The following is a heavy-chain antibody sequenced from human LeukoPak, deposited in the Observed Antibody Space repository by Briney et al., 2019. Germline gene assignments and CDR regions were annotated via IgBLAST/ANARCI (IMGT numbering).Heavy chain of an antibody. CDR2: ISSNGGST. CDR1: GFTFSSYA. CDR3: VKEGGSSLAFDI. J-gene: IGHJ3*02. Sequence: GGSLRLSCSASGFTFSSYAMHWVRQAPGKGLEYVSAISSNGGSTCYADSVKGRFTISRDNSKNTLYLQMSSLRAEDTAVYCCVKEGGSSLAFDIWGQGTMVTVSS. D-gene: IGHD1-26*01. V-gene: IGHV3-64D*09.